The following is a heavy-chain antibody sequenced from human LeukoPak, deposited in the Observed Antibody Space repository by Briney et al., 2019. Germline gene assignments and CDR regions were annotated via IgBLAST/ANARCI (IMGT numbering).Heavy chain of an antibody. CDR1: GASISSYY. D-gene: IGHD3-22*01. V-gene: IGHV4-59*12. CDR3: ARSTYYYDSSGYYPDY. Sequence: PSETLSLTCTVSGASISSYYWSWIRQPPGKGLEWIGYIYYSGSTNYNPSLKSRVTISVDTSKNQFSLKLSSVTAADTAVYYCARSTYYYDSSGYYPDYWGQGTLVTVSS. J-gene: IGHJ4*02. CDR2: IYYSGST.